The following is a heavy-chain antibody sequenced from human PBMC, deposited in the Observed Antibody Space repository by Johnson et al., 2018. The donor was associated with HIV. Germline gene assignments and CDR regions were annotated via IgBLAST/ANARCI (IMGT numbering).Heavy chain of an antibody. J-gene: IGHJ3*02. V-gene: IGHV3-23*01. Sequence: MSWVRQAPGKGLEWVSAISGSGGSTYYADSVKGRFTISRDNSKNTLYLQMNSLRAEDTAVYYCAKVSGWPRGAFDIWGQGTMVTVSS. CDR3: AKVSGWPRGAFDI. CDR2: ISGSGGST. D-gene: IGHD6-19*01.